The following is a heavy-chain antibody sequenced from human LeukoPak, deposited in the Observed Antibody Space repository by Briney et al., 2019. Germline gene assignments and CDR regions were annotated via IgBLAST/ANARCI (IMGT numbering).Heavy chain of an antibody. V-gene: IGHV3-9*01. CDR3: ARMPNDPTCGMDV. J-gene: IGHJ6*04. Sequence: GGSLRLSCAASGFTFDDYAMHWVRQAPGKGLEWVSGISWNSGSIGYADSVKGRFTISRDNSKNTLYLQMNSLRAEDTAVYYCARMPNDPTCGMDVWGKGTTVTVSS. CDR2: ISWNSGSI. D-gene: IGHD1-1*01. CDR1: GFTFDDYA.